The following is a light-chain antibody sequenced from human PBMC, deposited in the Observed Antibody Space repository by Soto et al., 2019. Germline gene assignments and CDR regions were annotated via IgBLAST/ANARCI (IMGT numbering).Light chain of an antibody. CDR3: QQSYSAPPWT. CDR2: AAS. J-gene: IGKJ1*01. Sequence: DIQMTQSPSSLSASVGDRVTIPCRASQSIDTYLNWYQQKPGKAPKLPIYAASSLQSGVPTRFSGSGSGTDFTLTINNLQPEDFANYFCQQSYSAPPWTFGQGTKVDIK. V-gene: IGKV1-39*01. CDR1: QSIDTY.